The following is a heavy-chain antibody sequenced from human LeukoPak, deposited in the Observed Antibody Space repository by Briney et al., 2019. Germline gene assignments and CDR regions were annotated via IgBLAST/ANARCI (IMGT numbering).Heavy chain of an antibody. D-gene: IGHD3-10*01. CDR3: AKENLGSGNN. CDR2: MSGSGGSA. CDR1: GFTFSNYA. Sequence: PRGSLRLSCAASGFTFSNYAMSWVRQAPGKGLEWVSTMSGSGGSAYYADSVKGRFTISRDNSKNTLFLQMNSLRAEDTAVYYCAKENLGSGNNWGQGTLVTVSS. V-gene: IGHV3-23*01. J-gene: IGHJ4*02.